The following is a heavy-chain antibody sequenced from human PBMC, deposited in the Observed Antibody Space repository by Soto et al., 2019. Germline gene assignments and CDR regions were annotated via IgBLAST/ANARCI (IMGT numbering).Heavy chain of an antibody. D-gene: IGHD6-19*01. CDR1: GFTFSSYG. V-gene: IGHV3-33*01. CDR2: IWYDGSNK. J-gene: IGHJ3*02. Sequence: QVQLVESGGGVVQPGRSLRLSCAASGFTFSSYGMHWVRQAPGKGLEWVAVIWYDGSNKYYADSVKGRFTISRDNSKNTLYLQMNSLRAEDTAVYYCARVGYSSGGLRWEIRGQGAFDIWGQGTMVTVSS. CDR3: ARVGYSSGGLRWEIRGQGAFDI.